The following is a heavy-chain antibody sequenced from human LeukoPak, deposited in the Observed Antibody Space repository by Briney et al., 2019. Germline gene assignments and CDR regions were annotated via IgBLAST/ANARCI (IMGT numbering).Heavy chain of an antibody. CDR2: IYSGTT. D-gene: IGHD5-12*01. J-gene: IGHJ6*02. Sequence: SETLSLTCTISGGSISSYFWSWIRQSPGKGLEWIGYIYSGTTNYNPSLKSRVTISVDTSKNRFSLKLTSVTAADTAVYYCARGGYDSNYYFYTMDVWGQGTTVTVSS. CDR3: ARGGYDSNYYFYTMDV. V-gene: IGHV4-59*01. CDR1: GGSISSYF.